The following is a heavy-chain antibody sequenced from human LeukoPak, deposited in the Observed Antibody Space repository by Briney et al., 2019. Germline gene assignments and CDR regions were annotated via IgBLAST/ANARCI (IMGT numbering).Heavy chain of an antibody. CDR2: IYYSGST. J-gene: IGHJ3*02. CDR1: GGSISSSSYY. D-gene: IGHD2-2*01. Sequence: SETLSLTCTVSGGSISSSSYYWGWIRQPPGKGLEWIGSIYYSGSTYYNPSLKSRVTISVDTSKNQFSLKLSSVTAADTAVYYCARLVVVPAAMGLDAFDIWGQGTMVTVSS. V-gene: IGHV4-39*01. CDR3: ARLVVVPAAMGLDAFDI.